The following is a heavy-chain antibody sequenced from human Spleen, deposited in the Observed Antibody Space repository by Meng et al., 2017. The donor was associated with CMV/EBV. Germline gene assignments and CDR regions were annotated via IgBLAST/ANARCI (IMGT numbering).Heavy chain of an antibody. D-gene: IGHD2/OR15-2a*01. Sequence: CKASGYAFTRHYIHWLRQAPGQGFEWMGMINPSSGSTNYAEKWQGRVTMTADTSTSTVSMDLRSLTSEDTAVYYCARYRYLYGNYFDYWGQGTLVTVSS. CDR1: GYAFTRHY. V-gene: IGHV1-46*04. CDR3: ARYRYLYGNYFDY. J-gene: IGHJ4*02. CDR2: INPSSGST.